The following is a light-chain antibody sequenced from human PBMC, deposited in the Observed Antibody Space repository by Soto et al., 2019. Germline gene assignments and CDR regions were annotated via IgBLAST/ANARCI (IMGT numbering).Light chain of an antibody. CDR2: VNSDGRH. CDR1: SGHSNYA. J-gene: IGLJ3*02. V-gene: IGLV4-69*02. Sequence: QLVLTQSPSASASLGASVKLTCTLSSGHSNYAIAWHQQQPEKGPRYLMKVNSDGRHSKGDGIPDRFSGSSSGAERYLTISSLQSEDEADYYCQTWGTGIRLFGGGTKVTVL. CDR3: QTWGTGIRL.